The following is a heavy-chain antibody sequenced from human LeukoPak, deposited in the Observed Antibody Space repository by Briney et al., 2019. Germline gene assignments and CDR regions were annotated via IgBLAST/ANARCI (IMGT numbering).Heavy chain of an antibody. V-gene: IGHV3-72*01. CDR1: GFTFSDHY. J-gene: IGHJ6*02. CDR2: TRNKANSYTT. CDR3: ARVGPTYCSGGSCYSDYYYGMDV. D-gene: IGHD2-15*01. Sequence: SGGSLRLSCAASGFTFSDHYMDWVRQAPGKGLEWVGRTRNKANSYTTEYAASVKGRFTISRDDSKNSLYLQMNSLKTEDTAVYYCARVGPTYCSGGSCYSDYYYGMDVWGQGTTVTASS.